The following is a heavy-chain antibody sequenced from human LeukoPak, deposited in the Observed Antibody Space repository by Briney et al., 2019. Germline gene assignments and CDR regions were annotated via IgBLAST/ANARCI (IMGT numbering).Heavy chain of an antibody. CDR1: GYTFTGYY. CDR3: ARGFGVGPTDY. V-gene: IGHV1-69*04. Sequence: ASVKVSCKASGYTFTGYYMHWVRQAPGQGPEWMGRIIPIVNIAKSAQKFQGRVTLTADKSTTTAYMQLSGLRFDDTAVYYCARGFGVGPTDYWGQGTPVTVSS. D-gene: IGHD3-3*01. CDR2: IIPIVNIA. J-gene: IGHJ4*02.